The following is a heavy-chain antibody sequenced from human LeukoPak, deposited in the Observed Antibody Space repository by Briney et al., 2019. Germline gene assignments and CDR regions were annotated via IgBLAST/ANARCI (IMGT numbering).Heavy chain of an antibody. CDR1: GYSISSPFY. D-gene: IGHD3-10*01. V-gene: IGHV4-38-2*02. Sequence: SETLSLTCTVSGYSISSPFYWGWIRQTPGKGLECIGNIYHSGTTLYNPSLKSRVTISVDTSKNQFSLKLSSVTAADTAVYYCARTTMVRGTYYMDVWGKGTTVTISS. CDR3: ARTTMVRGTYYMDV. CDR2: IYHSGTT. J-gene: IGHJ6*03.